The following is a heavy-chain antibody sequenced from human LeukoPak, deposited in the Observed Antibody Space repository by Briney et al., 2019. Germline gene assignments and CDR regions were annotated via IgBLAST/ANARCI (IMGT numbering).Heavy chain of an antibody. J-gene: IGHJ4*02. Sequence: SGGSLRLSCAASGFTFSNSDMEWVRQAPGKGLEWVSSITPSSTDIYYAESMRGRFTVSRDNAKNSLYLQMNSLTAEDTAVYYCARNLSSPIAVAGSDYWGQGTLVTVSS. CDR2: ITPSSTDI. CDR1: GFTFSNSD. CDR3: ARNLSSPIAVAGSDY. V-gene: IGHV3-21*01. D-gene: IGHD6-19*01.